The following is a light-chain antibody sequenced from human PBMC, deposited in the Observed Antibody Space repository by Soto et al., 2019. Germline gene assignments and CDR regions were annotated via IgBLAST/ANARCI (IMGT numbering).Light chain of an antibody. CDR3: QSYDTSLSASV. CDR1: SSNIGAGYA. CDR2: DNT. V-gene: IGLV1-40*01. Sequence: QSVLTQPPSVSGAPGQRVTISCTGSSSNIGAGYAVHWYQQLPGTAPKLLIYDNTNRPSGVPDRFSGCESGTSASLAITGLQAEDEADYYCQSYDTSLSASVFGGGTKLTVL. J-gene: IGLJ2*01.